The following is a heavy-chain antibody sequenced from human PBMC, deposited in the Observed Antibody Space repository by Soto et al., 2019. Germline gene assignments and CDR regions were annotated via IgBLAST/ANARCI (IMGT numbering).Heavy chain of an antibody. CDR3: AKDPRGPSKSVWYGMDV. D-gene: IGHD2-15*01. J-gene: IGHJ6*02. CDR2: ISYDGSNK. CDR1: GFTFSSYG. Sequence: QVQLVESGGGVVQPGRSLRLSCAASGFTFSSYGMHWVRQAPGKGLEWVAVISYDGSNKYYADSVKGRFTISRDNPKNTLYLQMNSLRAEDTAVYYCAKDPRGPSKSVWYGMDVWGQGTTVTVSS. V-gene: IGHV3-30*18.